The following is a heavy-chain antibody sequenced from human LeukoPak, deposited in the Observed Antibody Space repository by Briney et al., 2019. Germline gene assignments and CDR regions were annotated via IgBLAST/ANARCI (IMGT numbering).Heavy chain of an antibody. D-gene: IGHD6-19*01. J-gene: IGHJ6*02. CDR1: GFTFSSYG. CDR2: ISYDGSNK. Sequence: GSLRLSCAASGFTFSSYGMHWVRQAPGKGLEWVAVISYDGSNKYYADSVKGRFTISRDNSKNTLYLQMNSLRAEDTAVYYCAKGIAVAVSYYYGMDVWGQGTTVTVSS. V-gene: IGHV3-30*18. CDR3: AKGIAVAVSYYYGMDV.